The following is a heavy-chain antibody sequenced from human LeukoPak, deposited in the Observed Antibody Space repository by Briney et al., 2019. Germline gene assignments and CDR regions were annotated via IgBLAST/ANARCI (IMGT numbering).Heavy chain of an antibody. CDR3: TTDRLYDYGSGSYYEVLRWFDP. CDR1: GFTFSNAW. J-gene: IGHJ5*02. CDR2: IKSKTDGGTT. Sequence: PGGSLRLSCAASGFTFSNAWMSWVRQAPGKGLEWVGRIKSKTDGGTTDYAAPVKGRFTISRDDSKNTLYLQMNSLKTEDTAVYYCTTDRLYDYGSGSYYEVLRWFDPWGQGTLVTVSS. D-gene: IGHD3-10*01. V-gene: IGHV3-15*01.